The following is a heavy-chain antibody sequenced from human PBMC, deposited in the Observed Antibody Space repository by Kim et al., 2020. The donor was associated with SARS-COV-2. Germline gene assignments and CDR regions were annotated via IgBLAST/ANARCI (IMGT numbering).Heavy chain of an antibody. J-gene: IGHJ2*01. Sequence: GGSLRRSCADSGFTVSSNYMSWVLQAPGKGLEWVSVIYSGGSTYSADSAKGRFTISRHNSKNTLYLQMNSLRAEDTAVYYCASVRTGYRSGWLYWYYDLWGRGTLVTVSS. D-gene: IGHD6-19*01. CDR3: ASVRTGYRSGWLYWYYDL. V-gene: IGHV3-53*04. CDR2: IYSGGST. CDR1: GFTVSSNY.